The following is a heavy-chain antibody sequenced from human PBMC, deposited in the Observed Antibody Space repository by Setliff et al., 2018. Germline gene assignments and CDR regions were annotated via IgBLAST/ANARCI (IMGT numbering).Heavy chain of an antibody. V-gene: IGHV3-20*04. Sequence: PGGSLRLSCAASGFTFDDYVMSWVRQAPGKGLEGVSDINRNGVRKGYADPVKGRFTISRDNAKNSLYLQMNSLGAEDTALYYCARAHRYFSDTSGYYYDQGRYAFDVWGQGKMVTVSS. CDR1: GFTFDDYV. CDR2: INRNGVRK. J-gene: IGHJ3*01. D-gene: IGHD3-22*01. CDR3: ARAHRYFSDTSGYYYDQGRYAFDV.